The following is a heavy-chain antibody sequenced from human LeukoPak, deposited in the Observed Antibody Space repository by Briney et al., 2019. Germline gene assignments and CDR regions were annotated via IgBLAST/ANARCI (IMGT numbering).Heavy chain of an antibody. D-gene: IGHD5-18*01. CDR1: GGSISSYY. CDR2: IYYSGST. J-gene: IGHJ5*02. V-gene: IGHV4-59*08. CDR3: ARQFYTAIVLFWFDP. Sequence: SETLSLTCTVSGGSISSYYWSWIRQPPGKGLEWIGFIYYSGSTNYKSSLKSRVTISVDTSKNQFSLKLSSVTAADTAVYYCARQFYTAIVLFWFDPWGLGTLVTVSS.